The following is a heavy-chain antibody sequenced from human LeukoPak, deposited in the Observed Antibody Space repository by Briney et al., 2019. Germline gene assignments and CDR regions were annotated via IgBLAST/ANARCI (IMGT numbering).Heavy chain of an antibody. CDR2: ISGSGGAA. D-gene: IGHD2-2*01. Sequence: GGSLRLSCATSGLTFGNYAMTWVRQAPGKGLEGVSSISGSGGAAHYAGSVKGRFTISRDNSKNTLYLQMNSLRADDTAVYYCAKNRQSTYYYYGMDVWGQGTTVTVSS. V-gene: IGHV3-23*01. J-gene: IGHJ6*02. CDR1: GLTFGNYA. CDR3: AKNRQSTYYYYGMDV.